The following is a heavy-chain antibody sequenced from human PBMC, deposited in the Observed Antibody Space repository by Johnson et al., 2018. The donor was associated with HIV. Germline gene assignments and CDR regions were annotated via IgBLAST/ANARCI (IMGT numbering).Heavy chain of an antibody. V-gene: IGHV3-66*01. CDR2: IYSGGST. D-gene: IGHD6-6*01. J-gene: IGHJ3*02. CDR1: GFTVSSNY. Sequence: VQLVESGGGLVQPGGSLRLSCAASGFTVSSNYMSWVRQAPGKGLEWVSVIYSGGSTYYADSVKGRFTISSADAKNSLYLQMNSLRAEDTAVYYCARASVSSPRYSSSSDDAFDIWGQGTMVTVSS. CDR3: ARASVSSPRYSSSSDDAFDI.